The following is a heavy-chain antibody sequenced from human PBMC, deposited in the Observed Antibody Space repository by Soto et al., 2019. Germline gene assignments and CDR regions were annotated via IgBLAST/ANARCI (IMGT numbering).Heavy chain of an antibody. J-gene: IGHJ6*02. Sequence: PGGSLRLSCAASGFTFDDYTMHWVRQAPGKGLEWVSLISWDGGSTYYADSVKGRFTISRDNSKNSLYLQMNSLRTEDTALYYCAKPGESIEDPNYYYGMDVWGQGTTVTVSS. CDR2: ISWDGGST. CDR3: AKPGESIEDPNYYYGMDV. D-gene: IGHD3-16*01. V-gene: IGHV3-43*01. CDR1: GFTFDDYT.